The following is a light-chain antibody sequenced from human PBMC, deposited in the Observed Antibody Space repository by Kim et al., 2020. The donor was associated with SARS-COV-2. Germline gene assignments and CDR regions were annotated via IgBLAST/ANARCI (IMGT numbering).Light chain of an antibody. J-gene: IGLJ3*02. V-gene: IGLV3-21*01. CDR2: FED. Sequence: VHWTQERAAQPPFLVIFFEDDRPPGSPDQFSGSNSGNPATLTVSRVEAGDEADYYCQGWDSNTDQGVFGGGTKVTVL. CDR3: QGWDSNTDQGV.